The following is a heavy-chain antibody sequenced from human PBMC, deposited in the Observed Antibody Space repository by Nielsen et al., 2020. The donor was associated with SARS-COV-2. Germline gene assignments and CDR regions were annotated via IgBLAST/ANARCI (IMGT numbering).Heavy chain of an antibody. CDR2: IYYSGST. V-gene: IGHV4-59*13. CDR3: ATGYYYYGMDV. CDR1: GGSISSYY. D-gene: IGHD2-8*02. J-gene: IGHJ6*02. Sequence: SETLSLTCTVFGGSISSYYWSWIRQPPGKGLEWIGYIYYSGSTNYNPSLKSRVTISVDTSKNQFSLKLSSVTAADTAVYYCATGYYYYGMDVWGQGTTVTVSS.